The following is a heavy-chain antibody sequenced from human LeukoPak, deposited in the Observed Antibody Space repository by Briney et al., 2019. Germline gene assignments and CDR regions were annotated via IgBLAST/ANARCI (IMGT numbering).Heavy chain of an antibody. D-gene: IGHD6-13*01. V-gene: IGHV3-23*01. CDR1: GFTFSNYG. CDR2: ISGRVANT. Sequence: GGSLRLSCAASGFTFSNYGMSWVRQAPGKGLEWVSAISGRVANTYYADSVKGRFTISRDNSKNTLYLQMNSLRAEDTAVYYCASDRKVTAGAGSNFGRIDYWGQGTLVTVSS. J-gene: IGHJ4*02. CDR3: ASDRKVTAGAGSNFGRIDY.